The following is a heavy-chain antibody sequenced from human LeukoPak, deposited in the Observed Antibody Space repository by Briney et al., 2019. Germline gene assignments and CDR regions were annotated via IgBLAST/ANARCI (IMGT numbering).Heavy chain of an antibody. CDR2: VTSDGSNT. CDR1: GFIFNNYD. Sequence: GGSLRLSCAASGFIFNNYDMHWVRQAPGEGLEWVALVTSDGSNTYYADSVKGRFTISRDNSKNTVYLQLNSLRAEDTAVYYCAKGYANGWNFDYWGQGTLVTVSS. CDR3: AKGYANGWNFDY. D-gene: IGHD2-2*01. V-gene: IGHV3-30*18. J-gene: IGHJ4*02.